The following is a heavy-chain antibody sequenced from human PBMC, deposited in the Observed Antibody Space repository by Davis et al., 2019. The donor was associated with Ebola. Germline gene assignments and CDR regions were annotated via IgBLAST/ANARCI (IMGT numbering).Heavy chain of an antibody. CDR2: IWYDGSNK. J-gene: IGHJ4*02. CDR3: ATSRIFDF. V-gene: IGHV3-33*03. Sequence: PGGSLRLSCAASGFTFSSYGMHWVRQAPGKGLEWVAVIWYDGSNKYYADSVKGRFTTSRDNAQSSLYLQMNSLREEDTAVYYCATSRIFDFWGQGTLVTVSS. CDR1: GFTFSSYG. D-gene: IGHD2-2*01.